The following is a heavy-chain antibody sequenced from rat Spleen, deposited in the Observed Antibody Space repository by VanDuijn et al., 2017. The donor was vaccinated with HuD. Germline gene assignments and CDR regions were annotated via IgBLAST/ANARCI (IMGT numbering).Heavy chain of an antibody. D-gene: IGHD1-2*01. CDR2: ISYDGIST. CDR3: TTRPYYSSLNWFPY. J-gene: IGHJ3*01. V-gene: IGHV5-17*01. Sequence: EVQLVESGGGLVQPGRSLKLSCAASGFTFSDYAMAWVRQAPKKGLEWVATISYDGISTYYRDSVRGRFTISRDNAKNTQYLQMDSLRSEDTATYYCTTRPYYSSLNWFPYWGQGTLVTVSS. CDR1: GFTFSDYA.